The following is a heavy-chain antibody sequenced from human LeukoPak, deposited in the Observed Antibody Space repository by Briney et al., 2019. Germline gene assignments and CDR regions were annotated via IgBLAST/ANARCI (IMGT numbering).Heavy chain of an antibody. D-gene: IGHD3-10*01. CDR3: ARPMVRGVIITLNNWFDP. V-gene: IGHV4-34*01. J-gene: IGHJ5*02. Sequence: PSETLSLTCAVYGGSFSGYYWSWIRQPPGKGLEWIGEINHSGSTNYNPSLKSRVTISVDTSKNRFSLRLSSVTAADTAVYYCARPMVRGVIITLNNWFDPWGQGTLVTISS. CDR2: INHSGST. CDR1: GGSFSGYY.